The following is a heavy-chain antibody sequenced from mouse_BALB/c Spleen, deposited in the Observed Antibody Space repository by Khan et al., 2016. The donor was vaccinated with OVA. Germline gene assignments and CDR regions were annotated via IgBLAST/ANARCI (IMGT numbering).Heavy chain of an antibody. CDR2: INPSNGYT. D-gene: IGHD2-14*01. Sequence: QVQLQQSGAELARPGASVKMSCKASGYTFTSYKIHWIKLRPKQGLEWIGYINPSNGYTNYNQKFKDKATLTANKSSTTAYMQLSSLTSDDSAVYNCVRDGSYHRNDGWFAFWGQGTLVTVSA. V-gene: IGHV1-4*01. J-gene: IGHJ3*01. CDR1: GYTFTSYK. CDR3: VRDGSYHRNDGWFAF.